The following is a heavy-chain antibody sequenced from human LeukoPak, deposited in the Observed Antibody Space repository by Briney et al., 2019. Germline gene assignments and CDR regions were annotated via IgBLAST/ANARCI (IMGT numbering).Heavy chain of an antibody. CDR3: ALKGPPSGSWGPYYFDY. J-gene: IGHJ4*02. V-gene: IGHV1-69*13. D-gene: IGHD6-13*01. CDR2: IIPIFGTA. Sequence: ASVKVSCKASGGTFSSYAISWVRQAPGQGLEWMGGIIPIFGTANYAQKFQGRVTITADESTSTAYMELSSLRSEDTAVYYCALKGPPSGSWGPYYFDYWGQGTLVTVSS. CDR1: GGTFSSYA.